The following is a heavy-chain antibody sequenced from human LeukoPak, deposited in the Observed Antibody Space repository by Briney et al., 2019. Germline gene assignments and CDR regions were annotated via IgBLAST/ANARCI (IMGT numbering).Heavy chain of an antibody. CDR3: ARDRDSGSSYSPLTLGY. V-gene: IGHV3-74*01. J-gene: IGHJ4*02. CDR2: INSDGRST. CDR1: GFTFSSYW. Sequence: GGSLRLSCAASGFTFSSYWMHWVRQAPGKGLVWVSRINSDGRSTSYGDSVKGRFTISRDNAENTVYLQMDSLRVEDTAVYYCARDRDSGSSYSPLTLGYWGQGTLVTVSS. D-gene: IGHD3-10*01.